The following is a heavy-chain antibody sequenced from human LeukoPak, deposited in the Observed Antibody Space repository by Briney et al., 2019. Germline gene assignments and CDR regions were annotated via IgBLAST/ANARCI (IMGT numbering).Heavy chain of an antibody. D-gene: IGHD6-6*01. CDR2: INHSGST. V-gene: IGHV4-34*01. CDR1: GGSFSGYY. CDR3: ARGLRKYSSLSSPVY. Sequence: NASETLSLTCAVYGGSFSGYYWSWIRQPPGKGLEWIGEINHSGSTNYNPSLKSRVTISVDTSKNQFSLKLSSVTAADTAVYYCARGLRKYSSLSSPVYWGQGTLVTVSS. J-gene: IGHJ4*02.